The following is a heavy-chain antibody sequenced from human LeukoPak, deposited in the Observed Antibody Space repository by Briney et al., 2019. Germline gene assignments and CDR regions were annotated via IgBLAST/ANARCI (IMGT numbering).Heavy chain of an antibody. CDR3: ARGPHGSGSSYYYYYYMDV. CDR1: GFTFTNYG. CDR2: IRYDGSDE. Sequence: GGSLRLSCAASGFTFTNYGMHWVRQAPGKGLEWVAFIRYDGSDEYYADSVKGRFTISRDNSKNTLYLQMNSLRAEDTAVYYCARGPHGSGSSYYYYYYMDVWGKGTTVTVSS. V-gene: IGHV3-30*02. D-gene: IGHD3-10*01. J-gene: IGHJ6*03.